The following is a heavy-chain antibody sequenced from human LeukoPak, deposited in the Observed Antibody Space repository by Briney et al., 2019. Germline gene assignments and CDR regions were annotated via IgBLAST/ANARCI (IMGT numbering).Heavy chain of an antibody. CDR1: GFTVSSNY. Sequence: PGGSLRLSCAASGFTVSSNYMSRVRQAPGKELEWVSVIYSGGSTYYADSVKGRFTISRHNSKNTLYLQMNSLRAEDTAVYYCASSLTKERWLQLDYWGQGTLATVSS. CDR3: ASSLTKERWLQLDY. D-gene: IGHD5-24*01. CDR2: IYSGGST. V-gene: IGHV3-53*04. J-gene: IGHJ4*02.